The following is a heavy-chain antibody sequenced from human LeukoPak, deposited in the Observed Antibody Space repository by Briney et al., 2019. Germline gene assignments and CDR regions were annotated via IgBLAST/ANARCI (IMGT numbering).Heavy chain of an antibody. Sequence: SGPTLVNPTQTLTLTCTFSGFSLSTSGMSWIRQPPGMALERLALIDWDDDKYYSTSLKTRLTISKDTSKNQVVLTMTNMDPVDTATYYCARILMYSGRNYYFDYWGQGTLVTVSS. V-gene: IGHV2-70*01. CDR2: IDWDDDK. J-gene: IGHJ4*02. D-gene: IGHD1-26*01. CDR1: GFSLSTSGM. CDR3: ARILMYSGRNYYFDY.